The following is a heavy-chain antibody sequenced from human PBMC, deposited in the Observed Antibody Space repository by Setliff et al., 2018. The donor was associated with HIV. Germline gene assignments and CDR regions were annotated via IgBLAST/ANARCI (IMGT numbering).Heavy chain of an antibody. CDR2: IHSSGTT. CDR1: GGSFSSSTYS. CDR3: ARHKTNYDFYAFDV. D-gene: IGHD3-3*01. Sequence: SETLSLTCTVSGGSFSSSTYSWGWIRQPPGMGLEWIGSIHSSGTTDYNPSLKSRVAMSVETSRSQFSLKLRSVTAADTAVYYCARHKTNYDFYAFDVWGQGTMVSV. V-gene: IGHV4-39*01. J-gene: IGHJ3*01.